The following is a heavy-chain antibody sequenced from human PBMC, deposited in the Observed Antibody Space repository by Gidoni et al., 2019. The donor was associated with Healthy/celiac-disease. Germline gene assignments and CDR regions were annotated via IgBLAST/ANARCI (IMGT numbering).Heavy chain of an antibody. CDR1: GGSISSGSYY. D-gene: IGHD3-10*01. J-gene: IGHJ3*02. CDR2: IYTSGST. V-gene: IGHV4-61*02. CDR3: AREGPVLLWFGESDAFDI. Sequence: QVQLQESGPGLVKPSQTLSLTCTVSGGSISSGSYYWRWIRQPAGKGLEWIGRIYTSGSTNYNPSLKSRVTMSVDTSKNQFSLKLSSVTAADTAVYYCAREGPVLLWFGESDAFDIWGQGTMVTVSS.